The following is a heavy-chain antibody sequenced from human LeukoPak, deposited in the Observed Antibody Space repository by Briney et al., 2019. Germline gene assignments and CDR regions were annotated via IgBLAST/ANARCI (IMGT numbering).Heavy chain of an antibody. CDR2: ISGSAGST. Sequence: GGFVRLSCAATGFSFSSFAMSWVRQAPGNWLASVSAISGSAGSTYYADSVKGRFTISRDNSKNTLYLQMNSLRAEDTAVYYCAKGIRFGSWFYFDYWGQGTLVTVSS. CDR3: AKGIRFGSWFYFDY. J-gene: IGHJ4*02. D-gene: IGHD3-10*01. CDR1: GFSFSSFA. V-gene: IGHV3-23*01.